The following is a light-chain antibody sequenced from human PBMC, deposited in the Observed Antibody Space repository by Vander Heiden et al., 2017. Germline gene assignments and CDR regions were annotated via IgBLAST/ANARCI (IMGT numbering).Light chain of an antibody. CDR3: NSRDSSGNHLEV. CDR2: GEN. V-gene: IGLV3-19*01. CDR1: SLRSYY. Sequence: SSELTKDPAVSVALGQTVRITCQGDSLRSYYASWFQQKPGQAPLLIIYGENNRPSGIPDRFSGSSLGNTASLTITGAQAEDEADYYCNSRDSSGNHLEVFGGGTKLTVL. J-gene: IGLJ3*02.